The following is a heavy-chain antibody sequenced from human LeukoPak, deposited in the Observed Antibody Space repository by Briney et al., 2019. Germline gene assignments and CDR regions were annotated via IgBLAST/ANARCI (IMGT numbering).Heavy chain of an antibody. CDR1: GGSISSGNYY. J-gene: IGHJ3*02. CDR3: ARDPPHCSGGSCYHGAFDI. D-gene: IGHD2-15*01. Sequence: PSQTLSLTCTVSGGSISSGNYYCTWIRQHPGKGLEWIRNIYYSGSTDYNPSLKSRVTISIDTSKNQFSLKLSSVTAADTAVYYCARDPPHCSGGSCYHGAFDIWGQGTMVTVSS. CDR2: IYYSGST. V-gene: IGHV4-31*03.